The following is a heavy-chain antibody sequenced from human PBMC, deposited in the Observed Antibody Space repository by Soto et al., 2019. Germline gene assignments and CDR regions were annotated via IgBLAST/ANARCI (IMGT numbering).Heavy chain of an antibody. CDR1: GYTFTSYA. CDR3: ARDIRYYDSSGYYYGGTLDY. V-gene: IGHV1-3*04. Sequence: ASVKVSCKASGYTFTSYAMHWVRQAPGQRLEWMGWINTGNGYTKYSQKFQGRVTVTTDTSATTAYLELNSLRAEDTAVYYCARDIRYYDSSGYYYGGTLDYWGQGTLVTVSS. CDR2: INTGNGYT. D-gene: IGHD3-22*01. J-gene: IGHJ4*02.